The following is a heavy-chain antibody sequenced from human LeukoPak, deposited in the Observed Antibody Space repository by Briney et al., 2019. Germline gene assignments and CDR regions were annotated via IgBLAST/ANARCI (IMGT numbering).Heavy chain of an antibody. D-gene: IGHD3-10*01. Sequence: SETLSLTCTVSGGSISSSSYYWGWIRQPPGKELEWIGSIYYSGSTYYNPSLKSRVTISVDTSKNQFSLKLSSVTAADTAVYYCARHYYGSGSNFDYWGQGTLVTVSS. V-gene: IGHV4-39*01. CDR3: ARHYYGSGSNFDY. CDR2: IYYSGST. J-gene: IGHJ4*02. CDR1: GGSISSSSYY.